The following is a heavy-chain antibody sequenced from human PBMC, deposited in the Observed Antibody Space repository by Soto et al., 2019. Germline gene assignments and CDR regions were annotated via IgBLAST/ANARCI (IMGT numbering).Heavy chain of an antibody. J-gene: IGHJ4*02. CDR1: GFSFRNYA. D-gene: IGHD1-1*01. Sequence: EVQLLESGGGLVQPGGSLRLSCAASGFSFRNYAMTWVRQAPGKGLEWVSGLSGSGTMRYYADSVRGRFIISRDNAKNTLFLQMDNLRVEDSAVYYCAKEAEENENVPIPGDNWGQGTPVTVPS. CDR2: LSGSGTMR. V-gene: IGHV3-23*01. CDR3: AKEAEENENVPIPGDN.